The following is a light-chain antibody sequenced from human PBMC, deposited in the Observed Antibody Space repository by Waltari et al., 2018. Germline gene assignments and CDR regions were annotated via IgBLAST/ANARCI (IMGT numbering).Light chain of an antibody. Sequence: EPVMPQSPATLSVSQGERATLSWRPSQRVRSTLAWSKEKPGQAPRLLIYGASSRATGIPARFSGSESETEFTLTISTLQSEDFAVYYCQHYNIWPPLTFGGGTKVKIK. J-gene: IGKJ4*01. CDR3: QHYNIWPPLT. V-gene: IGKV3-15*01. CDR2: GAS. CDR1: QRVRST.